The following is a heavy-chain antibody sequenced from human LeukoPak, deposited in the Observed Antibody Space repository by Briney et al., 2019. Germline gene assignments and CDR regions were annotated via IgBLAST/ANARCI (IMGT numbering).Heavy chain of an antibody. CDR2: ISSSGSTI. D-gene: IGHD4-23*01. V-gene: IGHV3-48*03. J-gene: IGHJ1*01. CDR1: GFTFSSYE. CDR3: ARAARGISQH. Sequence: PGGSLRLSCAASGFTFSSYEMNWVRQAPGKGLEWVSYISSSGSTIYYADPVKGRFTISRDNAKNSLYLQMNSLRAEDTAVYYCARAARGISQHWGQGTLVTVSS.